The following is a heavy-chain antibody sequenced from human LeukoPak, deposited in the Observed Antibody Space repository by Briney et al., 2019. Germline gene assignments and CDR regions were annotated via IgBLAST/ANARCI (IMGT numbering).Heavy chain of an antibody. V-gene: IGHV4-59*01. CDR2: IDHGGST. D-gene: IGHD4-17*01. J-gene: IGHJ4*03. CDR3: ARLKATVSIHAYFDS. Sequence: SETLSLTCPVSGGSFSSYYWTWIRQPPGKGLEWIGYIDHGGSTNYNPSLRSRVSISSDTSKIQFSLELTSVTAADTAVYYCARLKATVSIHAYFDSWGQGTMVTVSS. CDR1: GGSFSSYY.